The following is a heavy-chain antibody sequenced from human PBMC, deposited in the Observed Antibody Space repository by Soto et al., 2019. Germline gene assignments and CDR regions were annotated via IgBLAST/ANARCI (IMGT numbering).Heavy chain of an antibody. CDR2: ISYDGSNK. D-gene: IGHD2-2*02. V-gene: IGHV3-30-3*01. J-gene: IGHJ5*02. CDR1: GFTFSSYA. CDR3: AILDIGVVPAAIRFFDP. Sequence: GGSLRLSCAASGFTFSSYAMHWVRQAPGKGLEWVAVISYDGSNKYYADSVKGRFTISRDNSNNTLYLQVNSRRAEDTAVYYWAILDIGVVPAAIRFFDPWGQGTLVTVSS.